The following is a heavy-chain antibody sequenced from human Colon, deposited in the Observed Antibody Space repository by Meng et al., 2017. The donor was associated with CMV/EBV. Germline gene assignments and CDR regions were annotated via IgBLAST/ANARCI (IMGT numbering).Heavy chain of an antibody. J-gene: IGHJ5*02. CDR2: ISHDGTKK. CDR1: GFTFSAFP. D-gene: IGHD4-11*01. CDR3: ARASNSSFDP. Sequence: GGSLRLSCAASGFTFSAFPIHWVRQAPGKGLEWVAIISHDGTKKYYAESVKGRFSLSRDNSQNTVNMNMNGLRGDDTAVYYCARASNSSFDPWGQGTLVTVSS. V-gene: IGHV3-30*04.